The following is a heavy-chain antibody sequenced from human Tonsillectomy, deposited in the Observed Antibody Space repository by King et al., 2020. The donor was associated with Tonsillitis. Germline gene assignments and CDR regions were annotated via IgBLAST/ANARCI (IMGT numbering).Heavy chain of an antibody. CDR3: ARGSRRGWRSALTFDS. CDR1: GDSISTYY. D-gene: IGHD3-16*01. V-gene: IGHV4-59*01. CDR2: IHFIGST. J-gene: IGHJ4*02. Sequence: QLQESGPGLVKPSETLSLTCTVSGDSISTYYWSWIRQPPGKGLEWIGYIHFIGSTNYNPSLESRVTISVDTSKKQISLKLRSVTAADTAVYYCARGSRRGWRSALTFDSWGQGTLVTVSS.